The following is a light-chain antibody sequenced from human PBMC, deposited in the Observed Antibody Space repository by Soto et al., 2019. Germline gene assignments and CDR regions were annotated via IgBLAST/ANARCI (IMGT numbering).Light chain of an antibody. CDR1: NIGSKI. CDR2: DDD. V-gene: IGLV3-21*02. J-gene: IGLJ2*01. CDR3: QVWVGPSERI. Sequence: SYELTQPPSVSVAPGQTATITCGGDNIGSKIVHWYQHNPGQAPVLVVHDDDDRPSGIPERFSGSNSGQTATLTISTVEAGDEADYYCQVWVGPSERIFGGGTKLTVL.